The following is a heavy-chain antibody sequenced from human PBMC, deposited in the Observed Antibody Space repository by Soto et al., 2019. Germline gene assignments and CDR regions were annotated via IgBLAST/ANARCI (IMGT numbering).Heavy chain of an antibody. CDR3: TTDLYYYDSSGPGY. CDR2: IKSKTDGGTT. J-gene: IGHJ4*02. CDR1: GFTFSNAW. Sequence: GGSLRLSCAASGFTFSNAWMNWIRQAPGKGLEWVGRIKSKTDGGTTDYAAPVKGRFTISRDDSKNTLYLQMNSLKTEDTAVYYCTTDLYYYDSSGPGYWGQGTLVTVSS. V-gene: IGHV3-15*07. D-gene: IGHD3-22*01.